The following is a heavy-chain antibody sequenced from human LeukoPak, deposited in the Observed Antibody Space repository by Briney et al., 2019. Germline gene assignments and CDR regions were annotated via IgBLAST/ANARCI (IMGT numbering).Heavy chain of an antibody. CDR1: GFTFSSYA. V-gene: IGHV3-20*04. J-gene: IGHJ6*03. CDR3: ARLSGYRPYYYYYDSIDV. Sequence: GGSLTLSCAPSGFTFSSYAMSWLRQAPGKGLVWVSGINWNGGSTGYADSVKGRFTISRDNAKNSLYLQMNSLTAEDTALYYCARLSGYRPYYYYYDSIDVWGKGTTVTVSS. D-gene: IGHD3-22*01. CDR2: INWNGGST.